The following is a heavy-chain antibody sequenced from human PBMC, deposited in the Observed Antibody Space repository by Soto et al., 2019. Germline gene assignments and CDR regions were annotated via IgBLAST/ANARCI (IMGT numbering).Heavy chain of an antibody. CDR3: ARGPSRGCSGGSCYHFDL. J-gene: IGHJ2*01. CDR2: ISSNGGST. Sequence: EVQLVESGGGLVQPGGSLRLSCAASGFTFSSYAMHWVRQVPGKGLEYVSAISSNGGSTYYANSVKGRFTISRDNSNNTLYLQMGSLRAEDMAVYYCARGPSRGCSGGSCYHFDLWGRGTLVTVSS. CDR1: GFTFSSYA. V-gene: IGHV3-64*01. D-gene: IGHD2-15*01.